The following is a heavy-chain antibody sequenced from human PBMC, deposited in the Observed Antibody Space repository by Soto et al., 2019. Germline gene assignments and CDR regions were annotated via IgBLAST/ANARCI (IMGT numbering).Heavy chain of an antibody. CDR1: GGTFGSYT. CDR2: IIPMSGIA. V-gene: IGHV1-69*02. D-gene: IGHD2-8*01. Sequence: QVQLVQSGAEVKKPGSSVKVSCKASGGTFGSYTISWVRQAPGQGLEWMGRIIPMSGIANYAQKFQGRVTISADRSTNTTYMELNSLRSEDTALYYCAIGYCTIADCYMWGPRDYNWFDPWGQGTLVTVSS. CDR3: AIGYCTIADCYMWGPRDYNWFDP. J-gene: IGHJ5*02.